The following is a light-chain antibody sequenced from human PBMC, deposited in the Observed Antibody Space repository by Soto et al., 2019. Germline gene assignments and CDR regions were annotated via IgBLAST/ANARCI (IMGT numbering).Light chain of an antibody. Sequence: DIQMTQSPSTLYASVEDRVTITCRASQSISTWLAWYQEKPGKAPKLLMYDGSSLGSGVPSRFSGSGSGTEFALTISRLQPEDFATYYCQQYNANFGQGTRLEIK. J-gene: IGKJ2*01. CDR1: QSISTW. V-gene: IGKV1-5*01. CDR2: DGS. CDR3: QQYNAN.